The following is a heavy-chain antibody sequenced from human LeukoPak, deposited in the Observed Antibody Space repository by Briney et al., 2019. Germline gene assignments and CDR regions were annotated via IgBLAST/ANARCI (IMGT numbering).Heavy chain of an antibody. CDR1: GGSINSYY. CDR3: ARLRFGVKTFDY. CDR2: IYYSGST. Sequence: SETLSLACTGSGGSINSYYWSWIRQPPGKGLEGIWYIYYSGSTNYNPSLMTRVTISVNTSKNQFSLKLSSVTAADTAVYYCARLRFGVKTFDYWGQGTLVTVSS. D-gene: IGHD3-10*01. V-gene: IGHV4-59*08. J-gene: IGHJ4*02.